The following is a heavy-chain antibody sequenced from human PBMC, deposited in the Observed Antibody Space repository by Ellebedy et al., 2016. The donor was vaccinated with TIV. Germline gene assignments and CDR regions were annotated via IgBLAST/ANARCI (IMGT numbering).Heavy chain of an antibody. Sequence: GGSLRLXXAASRFTFSIFGLHWVRQAPGKGLEWVAIISSDGTNKYYADSVRGRFTISRDNSKNTLYLQMDSLRPEDTAIYYCAKDESGGDLPRPFDHWGQGTPVTVSS. D-gene: IGHD5-12*01. CDR3: AKDESGGDLPRPFDH. J-gene: IGHJ4*02. CDR2: ISSDGTNK. V-gene: IGHV3-30*18. CDR1: RFTFSIFG.